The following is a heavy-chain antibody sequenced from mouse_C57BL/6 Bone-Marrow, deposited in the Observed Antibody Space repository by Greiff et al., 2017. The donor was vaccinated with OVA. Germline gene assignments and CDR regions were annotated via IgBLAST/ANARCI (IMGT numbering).Heavy chain of an antibody. Sequence: LVESGAELVKPGASVKMSCKASGYTFTTYPLEWMKQNHGKSLVWIGNFHPYNDDTKYNEKFKGKATLTVEKSSSTVYLELSRLTSDDSAVYYCARPGDYDGDWFAYWGQGTLVTVSA. CDR3: ARPGDYDGDWFAY. CDR2: FHPYNDDT. CDR1: GYTFTTYP. J-gene: IGHJ3*01. D-gene: IGHD2-4*01. V-gene: IGHV1-47*01.